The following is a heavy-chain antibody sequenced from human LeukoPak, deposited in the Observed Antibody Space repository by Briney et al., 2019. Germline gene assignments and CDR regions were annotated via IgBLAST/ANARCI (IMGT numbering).Heavy chain of an antibody. J-gene: IGHJ4*02. D-gene: IGHD3-9*01. Sequence: PSETLSLTCTVSGGSISSTHYYWGWIRQPPGKGLEWIGTIYYTGTTYYNPSLKSRVTISVDTSKNQFSLKLNSVTAADTAVYYCARVRPYYDILTGHSGYYFDYWGQGTLVTVSS. CDR1: GGSISSTHYY. V-gene: IGHV4-39*07. CDR2: IYYTGTT. CDR3: ARVRPYYDILTGHSGYYFDY.